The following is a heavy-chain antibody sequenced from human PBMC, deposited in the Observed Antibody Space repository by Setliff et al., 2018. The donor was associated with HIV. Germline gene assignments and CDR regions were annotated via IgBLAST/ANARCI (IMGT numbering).Heavy chain of an antibody. Sequence: SETLSLTCAVYGTSLNTYYWAWIRYTPGRGLQWIGQIDQSGSTNYNPSLKSRVTLSVDASKNQFSLKVKSVTAADTATYYCAKKGRYYYGSGVTTDYFDDWGQGTPVTVSS. D-gene: IGHD3-10*01. J-gene: IGHJ4*02. CDR2: IDQSGST. V-gene: IGHV4-34*01. CDR1: GTSLNTYY. CDR3: AKKGRYYYGSGVTTDYFDD.